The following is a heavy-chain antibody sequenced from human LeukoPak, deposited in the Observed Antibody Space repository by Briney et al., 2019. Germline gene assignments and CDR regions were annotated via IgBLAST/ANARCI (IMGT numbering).Heavy chain of an antibody. CDR3: AHSGSSSWYAYNWFDP. Sequence: SGPTLVNPTQTLTLTCTFSGFSLSTSGVGVGWIRQPPGKALEWLALIYWNDDKRCSPSLKSRLTITKDTSKNQVVLTMTNMDPVDTATYYCAHSGSSSWYAYNWFDPWGQGTLVTVSS. CDR1: GFSLSTSGVG. CDR2: IYWNDDK. D-gene: IGHD6-13*01. V-gene: IGHV2-5*01. J-gene: IGHJ5*02.